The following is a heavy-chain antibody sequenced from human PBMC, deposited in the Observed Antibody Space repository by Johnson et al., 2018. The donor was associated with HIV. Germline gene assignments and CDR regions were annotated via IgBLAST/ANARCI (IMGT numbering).Heavy chain of an antibody. CDR3: AKADTMAGDAFDI. Sequence: MLLVESGGGLAKPAWSPRLSCAASGFTVTNKYMSWVRQAPGKGLEWVSVMYGGGSTYYADSVKGRFTISRDNSKNTLYLQMNSLRAEDTAMYYCAKADTMAGDAFDIWGQGTMVTVSS. J-gene: IGHJ3*02. CDR2: MYGGGST. CDR1: GFTVTNKY. V-gene: IGHV3-66*01. D-gene: IGHD2-2*01.